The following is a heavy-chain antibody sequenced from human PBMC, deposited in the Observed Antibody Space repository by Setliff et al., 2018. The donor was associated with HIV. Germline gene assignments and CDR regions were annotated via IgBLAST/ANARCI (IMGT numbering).Heavy chain of an antibody. CDR3: ARQKKSSSWSPNDY. D-gene: IGHD2-2*01. CDR2: INHNKSS. V-gene: IGHV4-34*01. CDR1: GYSISRDYY. Sequence: PSEPLSLTCAVSGYSISRDYYWSWIRQPPGKGLEWIGEINHNKSSDYNPSLKSRVTMSVDTSKNQFSLKVKSVTAADTAVYYCARQKKSSSWSPNDYWGQGTLVTVSS. J-gene: IGHJ4*02.